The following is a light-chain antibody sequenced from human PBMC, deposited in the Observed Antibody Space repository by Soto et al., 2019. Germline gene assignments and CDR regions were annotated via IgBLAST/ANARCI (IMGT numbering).Light chain of an antibody. CDR1: QSVGSY. Sequence: EIVLTQSPGTLSLSPGERATLSCRASQSVGSYLAWYQQKPGQAPRLLISDTPSRATGIPDRFSGSGSVTDFTLTISRLEPEDFAVYYCQQYRSSPLTFGGGTKVDIK. CDR2: DTP. V-gene: IGKV3-20*01. J-gene: IGKJ4*01. CDR3: QQYRSSPLT.